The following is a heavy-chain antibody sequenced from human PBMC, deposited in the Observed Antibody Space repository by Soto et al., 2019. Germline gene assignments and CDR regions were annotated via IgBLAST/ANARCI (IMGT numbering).Heavy chain of an antibody. J-gene: IGHJ6*02. D-gene: IGHD2-15*01. Sequence: GASVKVSCKASGYTFTGYYMHWVRQAPGQGLEWMGWINPNSGGTNYAQKFQGRVTMTRDTSISTAYMELSRLRSDDTAVYYCARDRGEGHCSGGSCYSDSDYSYYSMDVWGQGTTVTVSS. V-gene: IGHV1-2*02. CDR3: ARDRGEGHCSGGSCYSDSDYSYYSMDV. CDR1: GYTFTGYY. CDR2: INPNSGGT.